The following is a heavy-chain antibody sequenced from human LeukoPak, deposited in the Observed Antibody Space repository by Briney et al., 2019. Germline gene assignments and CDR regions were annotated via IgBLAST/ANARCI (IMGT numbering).Heavy chain of an antibody. Sequence: GASVKVSCKASGYTFTSYGISWVRQAPGQGLEWMGWMNPNSGNTVYAQKFQGRDTMTRNTSISTAYMELSSLRSEDTAVYYCARDTIAAAGFDYWGQGTLVTVSS. CDR3: ARDTIAAAGFDY. D-gene: IGHD6-13*01. J-gene: IGHJ4*02. V-gene: IGHV1-8*02. CDR1: GYTFTSYG. CDR2: MNPNSGNT.